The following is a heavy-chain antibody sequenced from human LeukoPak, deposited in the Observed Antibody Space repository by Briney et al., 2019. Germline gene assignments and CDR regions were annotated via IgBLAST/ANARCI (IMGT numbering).Heavy chain of an antibody. V-gene: IGHV3-30-3*01. CDR1: GFTFSSYA. D-gene: IGHD6-19*01. CDR2: ISYDGSNK. CDR3: ARDRRIAVAGNSYNWFDP. Sequence: GGSLRLSCAASGFTFSSYAMHWVRQAPGKGLEWVAVISYDGSNKYYADSVKGRFTISRDNSKNTLYLQMNSLRAEDTAVYYCARDRRIAVAGNSYNWFDPWGQGTLVTVSS. J-gene: IGHJ5*02.